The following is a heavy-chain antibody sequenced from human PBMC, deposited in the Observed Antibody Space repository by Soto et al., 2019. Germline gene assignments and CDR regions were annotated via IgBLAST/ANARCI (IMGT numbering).Heavy chain of an antibody. CDR1: GGSISSYY. D-gene: IGHD3-9*01. CDR3: ARLPYYDILTGYCPSCGYFDY. Sequence: SETLSLTCTVSGGSISSYYWSWIRQPPGKGLECIGYIYYSGSTNYNPSLKSRVTISVDTSKNQFSLKLSSVTAADTAVYYCARLPYYDILTGYCPSCGYFDYWGQGTLVPVSS. V-gene: IGHV4-59*08. CDR2: IYYSGST. J-gene: IGHJ4*02.